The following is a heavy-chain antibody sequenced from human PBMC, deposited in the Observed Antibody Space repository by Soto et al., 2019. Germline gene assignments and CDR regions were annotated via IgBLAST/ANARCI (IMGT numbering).Heavy chain of an antibody. D-gene: IGHD6-13*01. Sequence: GGSLRLSCAASGFTFSSYAMHWVRQAPGKGLEWVAVISYDGSNKYYADSVKGRFTISRDNSKNTLCLQMNSLRAEDTAVYYCARGPYSSSWYPRGWFDPWGQGTLVTVSS. J-gene: IGHJ5*02. V-gene: IGHV3-30-3*01. CDR2: ISYDGSNK. CDR1: GFTFSSYA. CDR3: ARGPYSSSWYPRGWFDP.